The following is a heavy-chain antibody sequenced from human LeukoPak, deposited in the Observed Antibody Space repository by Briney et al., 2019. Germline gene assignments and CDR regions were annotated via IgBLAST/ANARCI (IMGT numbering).Heavy chain of an antibody. Sequence: GSLRLSCAASGFNFDDYTMHWVRQVPGKGLEWVSLISWDGDTYYADSVKGRFTISRDNSKNTLYLQMNSLRAEDTAVYYCAKDTYYYDSSAHSGNYWGQGTLVTVSS. D-gene: IGHD3-22*01. CDR1: GFNFDDYT. V-gene: IGHV3-43*01. J-gene: IGHJ4*02. CDR2: ISWDGDT. CDR3: AKDTYYYDSSAHSGNY.